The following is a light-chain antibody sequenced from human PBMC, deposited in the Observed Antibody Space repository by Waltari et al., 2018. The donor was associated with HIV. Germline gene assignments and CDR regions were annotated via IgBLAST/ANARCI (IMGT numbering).Light chain of an antibody. CDR2: DVD. V-gene: IGLV2-14*03. CDR3: SSYTTTNTVV. J-gene: IGLJ2*01. CDR1: SSDISPYNF. Sequence: QSALPQPASVSGSPGQSITISSSGTSSDISPYNFVSWYQKHPDKAPQRLIYDVDTRPSGVPRRFSGSKSGDTASLTISAIQADDEADYFCSSYTTTNTVVFGGGTKVSVL.